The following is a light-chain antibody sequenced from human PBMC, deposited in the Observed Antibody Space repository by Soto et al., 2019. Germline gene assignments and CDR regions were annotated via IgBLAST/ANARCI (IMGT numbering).Light chain of an antibody. J-gene: IGLJ1*01. CDR3: NSYAGDIIRFV. CDR1: SSDVGAYKY. CDR2: EVS. Sequence: QSVLTQPASVSGSPGQSVTISCTGTSSDVGAYKYVSWYQQHPRKAPKLMIYEVSNRPSGVSNRFSGSKSGNTASLTISGLQADDEADYYCNSYAGDIIRFVFGTGTKVTVL. V-gene: IGLV2-14*01.